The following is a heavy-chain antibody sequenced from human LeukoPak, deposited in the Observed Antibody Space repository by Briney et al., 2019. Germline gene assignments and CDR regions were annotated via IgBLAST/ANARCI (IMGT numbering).Heavy chain of an antibody. J-gene: IGHJ4*02. D-gene: IGHD6-19*01. Sequence: ASVKVSCKASGYTFTSYDINWVRQATGQGLEWMGWMNPNSGNTGYAQKFQGRVTMTRNTSISTAYMELSSLRSDDTAVYYCARGVAGTEMYYFDYWGQGTLVTVSS. CDR3: ARGVAGTEMYYFDY. CDR2: MNPNSGNT. V-gene: IGHV1-8*01. CDR1: GYTFTSYD.